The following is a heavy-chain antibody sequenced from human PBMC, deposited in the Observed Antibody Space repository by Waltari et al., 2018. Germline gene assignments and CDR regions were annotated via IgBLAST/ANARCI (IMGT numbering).Heavy chain of an antibody. D-gene: IGHD3-10*01. CDR1: GGSISSSSYY. CDR3: ARVLDGAGGMDV. CDR2: IYYSGTT. V-gene: IGHV4-39*07. J-gene: IGHJ6*02. Sequence: QLQLQESGPGLVKPSETLSLTCTVSGGSISSSSYYWGWIRQPPGKGMEWIGSIYYSGTTYYNPSLRSRVTISVDTSKNQFSLKLSSVTAADTAVYYCARVLDGAGGMDVWGQGTTVTVSS.